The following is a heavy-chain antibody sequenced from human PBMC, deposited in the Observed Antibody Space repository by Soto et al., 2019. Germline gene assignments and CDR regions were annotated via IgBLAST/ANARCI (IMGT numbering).Heavy chain of an antibody. CDR2: INHSGST. CDR3: ERKRGVTRAPWYFDY. V-gene: IGHV4-34*01. D-gene: IGHD4-4*01. Sequence: SETLSLTCAVYGGSFSGYYWSWIRQPPGKGLEWIGEINHSGSTNYNPSLKSRVTISVDTPKNQFSLKLSSVTAADTAVYYCERKRGVTRAPWYFDYWGQGTLVTVYS. J-gene: IGHJ4*02. CDR1: GGSFSGYY.